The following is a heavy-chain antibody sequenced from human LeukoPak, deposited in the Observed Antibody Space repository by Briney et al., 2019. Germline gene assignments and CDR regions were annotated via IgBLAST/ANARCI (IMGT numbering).Heavy chain of an antibody. CDR2: IYYSGST. CDR3: ARVGDIAAADDY. Sequence: SETLSLTCTVSGGSISSHYWSWIRQPPGKGLEWIGYIYYSGSTNYNPSLKSRVTISVDTSKNQFSLKLSSVTAADTAVYYCARVGDIAAADDYWGQGTLVTVSS. D-gene: IGHD6-13*01. J-gene: IGHJ4*02. V-gene: IGHV4-59*11. CDR1: GGSISSHY.